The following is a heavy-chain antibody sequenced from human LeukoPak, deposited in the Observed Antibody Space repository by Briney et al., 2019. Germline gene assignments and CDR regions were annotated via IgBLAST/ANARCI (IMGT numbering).Heavy chain of an antibody. V-gene: IGHV4-59*08. CDR1: GESMSGFY. CDR3: ARHQWVPAFDI. D-gene: IGHD1-26*01. J-gene: IGHJ3*02. CDR2: MHYTGST. Sequence: PSETLSLTCTVSGESMSGFYWNWIRQPPGKGLEWIGYMHYTGSTNYNPSLKCRVTISIDTSKNQFSLKLSSVAASDTAVYYCARHQWVPAFDIWGQGTMVIVSS.